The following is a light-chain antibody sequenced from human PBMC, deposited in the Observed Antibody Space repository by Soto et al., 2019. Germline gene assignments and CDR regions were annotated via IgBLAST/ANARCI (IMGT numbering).Light chain of an antibody. J-gene: IGKJ2*01. CDR2: GAS. CDR1: QSVSSSH. CDR3: QQYGGSPRYT. Sequence: EIGLTQSPGTLSLSPGDRATLSCRASQSVSSSHLAWYQQKPGQAPRLLIYGASNRATGIPDRFSGSGSGTDFTLTISRLEPEDFAVYYCQQYGGSPRYTFGQGTKLEIK. V-gene: IGKV3-20*01.